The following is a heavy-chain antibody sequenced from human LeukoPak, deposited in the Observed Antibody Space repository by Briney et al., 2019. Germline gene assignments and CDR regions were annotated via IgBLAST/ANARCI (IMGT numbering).Heavy chain of an antibody. CDR1: GFTSSSPW. CDR3: AKGEISAFGPLWDAFDI. Sequence: RGSLRLSCAASGFTSSSPWMSWVRPAPGKGLEWVAYIKPVGSEKYYTDSVKGRFTISRDNSKNTLYLQMNILRAEDTAVYYWAKGEISAFGPLWDAFDIWGQGTMVTVSS. D-gene: IGHD3/OR15-3a*01. J-gene: IGHJ3*02. V-gene: IGHV3-7*01. CDR2: IKPVGSEK.